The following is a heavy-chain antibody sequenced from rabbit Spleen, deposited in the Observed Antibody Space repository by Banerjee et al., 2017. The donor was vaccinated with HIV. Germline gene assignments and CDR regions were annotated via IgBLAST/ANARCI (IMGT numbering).Heavy chain of an antibody. Sequence: QEQLVESGGGLVKPEGSLTLTCKASGFSFSDRDVMCWVRQAPGKGLEWIACINTYTGKSVYASWAKGRFAISKSSATTVTLQMTSLTAADTATYFCAREIYDGGWSDFHLWGPGTLVTVS. CDR1: GFSFSDRDV. CDR2: INTYTGKS. V-gene: IGHV1S45*01. CDR3: AREIYDGGWSDFHL. D-gene: IGHD4-1*01. J-gene: IGHJ4*01.